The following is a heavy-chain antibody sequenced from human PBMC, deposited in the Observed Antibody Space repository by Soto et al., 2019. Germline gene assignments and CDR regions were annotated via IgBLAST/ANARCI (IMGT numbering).Heavy chain of an antibody. CDR1: GFTFSNAW. D-gene: IGHD3-10*01. J-gene: IGHJ5*02. CDR2: IKSKTDGGTT. Sequence: GGSLRLSCAASGFTFSNAWMSWVRQAPGKGLEWVGRIKSKTDGGTTDYAAPVKGRFTISRDDSKNTLYLQMNSLKTEDTAVYYCTTEKGHATMVRGVINWFDPWGQGTLVTVSS. CDR3: TTEKGHATMVRGVINWFDP. V-gene: IGHV3-15*01.